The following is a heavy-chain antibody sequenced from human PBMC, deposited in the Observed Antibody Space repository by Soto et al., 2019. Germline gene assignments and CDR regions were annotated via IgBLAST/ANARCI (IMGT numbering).Heavy chain of an antibody. J-gene: IGHJ4*02. V-gene: IGHV3-23*01. Sequence: GGSLRLSCAASGFTFSAYAMNWVRQAPGKGLEWVSAFSVSGGATYYSDSVKGRFTISRDNSKNTLFLQMNSLRAEDTAVFYCANGGYYDSSGYYYGSKKGYWGQGTLVTVSS. CDR1: GFTFSAYA. CDR3: ANGGYYDSSGYYYGSKKGY. CDR2: FSVSGGAT. D-gene: IGHD3-22*01.